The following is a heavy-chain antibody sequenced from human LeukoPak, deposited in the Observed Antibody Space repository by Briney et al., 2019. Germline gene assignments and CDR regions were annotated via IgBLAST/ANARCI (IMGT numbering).Heavy chain of an antibody. CDR1: GFTFSSYW. CDR2: IKQDGSEK. Sequence: PGGSLRLSCAASGFTFSSYWMSWVRQAPGKGLEWVANIKQDGSEKYYVDSVKGRFTISRDNAKNSLYLQMNSLRAEDTAVYYCAGYSGRYPHYMDVWGKGTTVTISS. J-gene: IGHJ6*03. V-gene: IGHV3-7*01. CDR3: AGYSGRYPHYMDV. D-gene: IGHD1-26*01.